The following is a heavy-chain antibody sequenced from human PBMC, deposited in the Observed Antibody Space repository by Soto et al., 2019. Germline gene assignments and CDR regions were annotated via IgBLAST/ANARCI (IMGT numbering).Heavy chain of an antibody. CDR2: IIPIFGAA. D-gene: IGHD3-10*01. J-gene: IGHJ5*02. V-gene: IGHV1-69*01. CDR1: GGTFRSHD. Sequence: QVQLVQSGAEVKKPGSSLRVSCKASGGTFRSHDISWVRQAPGQGLEWIGGIIPIFGAAKYAQKFQGRVTITADESTSTAYMDLISLRFEDAAVYYCARDDPSGWFDPWGQGTLVTVSS. CDR3: ARDDPSGWFDP.